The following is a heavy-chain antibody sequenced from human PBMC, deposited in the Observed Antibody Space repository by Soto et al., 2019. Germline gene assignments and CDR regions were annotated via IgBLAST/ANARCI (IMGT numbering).Heavy chain of an antibody. V-gene: IGHV4-34*01. CDR1: GGSFNGYY. J-gene: IGHJ4*02. CDR2: INYSGST. CDR3: ARAPDKYYFDS. Sequence: ETLSLTCAVYGGSFNGYYWSWIRQPPGKGPEWIGDINYSGSTNYNPSLKSRVTISVDTSKNQFSLKLRSVTAADMAVFYCARAPDKYYFDSWGQGTLVTVSS.